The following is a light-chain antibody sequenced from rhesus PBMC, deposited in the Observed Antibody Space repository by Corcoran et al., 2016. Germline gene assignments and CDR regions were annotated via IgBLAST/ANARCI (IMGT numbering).Light chain of an antibody. Sequence: DIQMTQSPSSLSASVGDTVTITCRASQSISSWLDWYQKKPGEAPNLLIYKAFSLRSGVPSRFSGNGSGTDFTLTISSLQPEDFATYYCLQYSSSPYSFGQGTKVEIK. CDR1: QSISSW. CDR3: LQYSSSPYS. V-gene: IGKV1-22*01. J-gene: IGKJ2*01. CDR2: KAF.